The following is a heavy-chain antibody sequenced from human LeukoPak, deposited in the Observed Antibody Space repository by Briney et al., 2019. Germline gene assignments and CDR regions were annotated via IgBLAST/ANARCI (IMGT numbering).Heavy chain of an antibody. CDR2: ISAYNGNT. CDR1: GYTFTSYG. V-gene: IGHV1-18*01. CDR3: ATAASSIPRYFDL. Sequence: GASVKVSCKASGYTFTSYGISWVRQAPGQGLEWMGWISAYNGNTNYAQKLQGRVTMTTDTSTSTAYMELRSLRSEDTAVYYCATAASSIPRYFDLWGRGTLVTVSS. J-gene: IGHJ2*01. D-gene: IGHD6-13*01.